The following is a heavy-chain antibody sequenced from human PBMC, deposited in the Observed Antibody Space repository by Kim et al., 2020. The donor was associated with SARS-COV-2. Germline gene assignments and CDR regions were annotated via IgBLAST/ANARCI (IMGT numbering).Heavy chain of an antibody. V-gene: IGHV3-33*08. CDR3: ARDYSTIFGVVAGWFDP. CDR1: GFTFSSYG. D-gene: IGHD3-3*01. Sequence: GGSLRLSCAASGFTFSSYGMHWVRHAPGKGLEWVAVIWYDGSNKYYADSVKGRFTISRDNSKNTLYLQMNSLRAEDTAVYYCARDYSTIFGVVAGWFDPWGQGTLVTVSS. CDR2: IWYDGSNK. J-gene: IGHJ5*02.